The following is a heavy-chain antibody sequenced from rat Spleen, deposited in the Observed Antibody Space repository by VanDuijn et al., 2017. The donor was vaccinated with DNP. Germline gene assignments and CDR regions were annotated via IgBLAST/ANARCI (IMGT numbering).Heavy chain of an antibody. Sequence: EVQLQESGPGLVKPSQSLSLTCSVTGYSITSSYRWNWIRKFPGNKLEWMGYINSAGSTNYNPSLKSRISITRDTSKNQFFLQVNSVTTEDTATYYCAVGVGNYFDYWGQGVMVTVSS. V-gene: IGHV3-3*01. J-gene: IGHJ2*01. CDR3: AVGVGNYFDY. D-gene: IGHD4-3*01. CDR1: GYSITSSYR. CDR2: INSAGST.